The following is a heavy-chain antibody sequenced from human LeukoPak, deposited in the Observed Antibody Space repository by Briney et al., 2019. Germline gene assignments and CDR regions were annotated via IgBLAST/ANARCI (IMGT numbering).Heavy chain of an antibody. CDR1: GFTFSSYE. Sequence: PGGSLRLSCAASGFTFSSYEMNWVRQAPGKGLEWVSYISSSGSTIYYADSVKGRFTISRDNAKNSLYLQMNSLRAEDTAVYYCARGRYGGYRTNDYWGQGTLVTVSS. V-gene: IGHV3-48*03. CDR3: ARGRYGGYRTNDY. D-gene: IGHD5-12*01. J-gene: IGHJ4*02. CDR2: ISSSGSTI.